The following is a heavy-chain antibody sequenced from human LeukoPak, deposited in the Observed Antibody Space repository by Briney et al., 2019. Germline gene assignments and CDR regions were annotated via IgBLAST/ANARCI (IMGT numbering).Heavy chain of an antibody. CDR1: GGSFSGYY. Sequence: SETLSLTCAVYGGSFSGYYWSWIRQPPGKGLEWIGEINHSGSTNYNPSLKSRVTVSVDTSKNQFSLKLSSVTAADTAVYYCARGTVPIIAAASNRFDYWGQGTLVTVS. V-gene: IGHV4-34*01. D-gene: IGHD6-13*01. J-gene: IGHJ4*02. CDR2: INHSGST. CDR3: ARGTVPIIAAASNRFDY.